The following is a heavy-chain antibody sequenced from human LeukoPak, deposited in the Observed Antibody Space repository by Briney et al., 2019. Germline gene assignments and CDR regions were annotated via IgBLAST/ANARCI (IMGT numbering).Heavy chain of an antibody. CDR3: ARTGSTVTMLYPFDH. Sequence: SETLSLTCAVYGGSFSGYYWSWIRQPQGKGMNWNGQINYSGTTNYDPSPKSRVTISVDTSKNQFSLKLSSVTAADTAVYYCARTGSTVTMLYPFDHWGQGTLVTVSS. D-gene: IGHD4-17*01. CDR1: GGSFSGYY. CDR2: INYSGTT. J-gene: IGHJ4*02. V-gene: IGHV4-34*01.